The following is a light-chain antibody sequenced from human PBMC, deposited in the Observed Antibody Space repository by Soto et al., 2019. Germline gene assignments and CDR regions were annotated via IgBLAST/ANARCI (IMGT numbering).Light chain of an antibody. CDR3: QKYDSVPLT. J-gene: IGKJ4*01. CDR1: QGINNF. CDR2: AAS. V-gene: IGKV1-27*01. Sequence: DIQMTQSPSSLSAYVGDRVTITCRASQGINNFVAWYQQKPGEVPKLLIYAASTLQSGVPSRFSGSGFGTDFVLTISSLEPEDVVTYYCQKYDSVPLTFGGGTRVEIK.